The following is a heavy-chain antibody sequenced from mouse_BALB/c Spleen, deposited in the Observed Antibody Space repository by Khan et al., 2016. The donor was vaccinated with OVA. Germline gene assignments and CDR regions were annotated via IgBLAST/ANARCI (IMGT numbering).Heavy chain of an antibody. J-gene: IGHJ3*01. CDR1: GYTFTNYY. D-gene: IGHD2-2*01. CDR2: IYPGNVSP. Sequence: QVQLKQFGPELVKPGASVRISCKAPGYTFTNYYIHWVIQRPGQGLDWIGWIYPGNVSPDYNERFKDKATLTADTSSSTAYMQLSSLTSEDSAVYFCARAGYGSFAYWGQGTLVTVSA. V-gene: IGHV1S56*01. CDR3: ARAGYGSFAY.